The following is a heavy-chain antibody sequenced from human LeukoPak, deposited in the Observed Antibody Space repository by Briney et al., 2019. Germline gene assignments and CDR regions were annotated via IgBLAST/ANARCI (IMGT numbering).Heavy chain of an antibody. CDR1: GGSISSGDYY. CDR2: IYYSGST. J-gene: IGHJ4*02. V-gene: IGHV4-30-4*01. D-gene: IGHD4-23*01. Sequence: PSQTLSLTCTVSGGSISSGDYYWSWIRQPPGKGLEWIGYIYYSGSTYYNPSLKSRVTISVDTSKNQFSLKLSSVTAADTAVYYCARGRWSNSTAGGVYFDYWGQGTLVTVSS. CDR3: ARGRWSNSTAGGVYFDY.